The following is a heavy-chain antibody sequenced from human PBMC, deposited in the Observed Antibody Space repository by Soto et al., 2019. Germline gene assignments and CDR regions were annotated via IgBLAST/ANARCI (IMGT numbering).Heavy chain of an antibody. V-gene: IGHV1-18*01. J-gene: IGHJ4*02. Sequence: ASVKVSCKTSGYTFTSYGISWVRQAPGQGLEWMGWISPYNGNRKYAQKFQGRVTMTRDTSTSTVYMEVSSLRSDDTAVYYCSRVDPGETSPFDHWGQGTLVTVSS. CDR2: ISPYNGNR. CDR3: SRVDPGETSPFDH. CDR1: GYTFTSYG. D-gene: IGHD3-10*01.